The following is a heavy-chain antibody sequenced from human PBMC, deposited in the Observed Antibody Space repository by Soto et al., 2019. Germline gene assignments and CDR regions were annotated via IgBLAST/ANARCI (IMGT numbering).Heavy chain of an antibody. CDR3: ARGQEGVVATH. Sequence: QVQLQQWGAGLLKPSETLSLNCAVNGGSLSGYYWSWIRQPPGQGLEWIGEIKDGGYTNYSPSLKSRATISSDTSNHQFSLRLNSVTAADTGVYYCARGQEGVVATHWDQGALVTVSS. CDR1: GGSLSGYY. D-gene: IGHD5-12*01. V-gene: IGHV4-34*01. J-gene: IGHJ4*02. CDR2: IKDGGYT.